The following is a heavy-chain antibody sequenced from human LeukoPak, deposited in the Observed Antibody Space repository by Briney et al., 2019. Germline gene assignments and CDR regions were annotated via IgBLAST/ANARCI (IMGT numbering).Heavy chain of an antibody. D-gene: IGHD2-2*01. CDR1: GGTFSSYA. CDR3: ARGGHCSSTSCSYSGFDY. Sequence: SVKVSCKASGGTFSSYAISWVRQAPGQGLEWMGRIIPILGIANYAQKFQGRVTIAADKSTSTAYMELSSLRSEDTAVYYCARGGHCSSTSCSYSGFDYWGQGALVTVSS. J-gene: IGHJ4*02. CDR2: IIPILGIA. V-gene: IGHV1-69*04.